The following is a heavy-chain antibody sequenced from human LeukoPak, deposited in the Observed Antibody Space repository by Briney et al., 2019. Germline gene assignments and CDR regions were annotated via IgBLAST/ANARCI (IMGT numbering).Heavy chain of an antibody. V-gene: IGHV3-23*01. CDR3: AKDVKTIDAFDI. CDR2: ISESGATT. CDR1: GFTFNNYA. Sequence: GGSLRLSCAASGFTFNNYAMSWVRQAPGKGLEWVSAISESGATTYYADSVKGRFTMSRDNSKNTLYLQMDSLRAEDTAVYYCAKDVKTIDAFDIWGHGTMVTVSS. J-gene: IGHJ3*02.